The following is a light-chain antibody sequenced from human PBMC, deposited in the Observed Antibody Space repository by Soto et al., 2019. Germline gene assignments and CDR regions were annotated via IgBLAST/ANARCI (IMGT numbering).Light chain of an antibody. J-gene: IGLJ1*01. CDR2: DVS. Sequence: QSALTQPASVSASPGQSITLSCTGTSSDVGGYNYVSWYQQHPGKAPKLMIYDVSNRPSGVSDRFSGSKSGNTASLTISGLQAEDEADYYCNSYTSSSTHVFGTGTKVTVL. CDR1: SSDVGGYNY. CDR3: NSYTSSSTHV. V-gene: IGLV2-14*01.